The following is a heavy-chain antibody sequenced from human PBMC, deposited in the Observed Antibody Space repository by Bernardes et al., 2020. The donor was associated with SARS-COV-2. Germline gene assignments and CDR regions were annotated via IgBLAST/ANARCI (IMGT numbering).Heavy chain of an antibody. CDR3: ATAPPMGPRNWFDP. Sequence: ASMKVSCKVSGYTLTELSMHWVRQAPGKGLEWMGGFDPEDGETIYAQKFQGRVTMTEDTSTDTAYMELSSLRSEDTAVYYCATAPPMGPRNWFDPWGQGTLVTVSS. CDR2: FDPEDGET. CDR1: GYTLTELS. V-gene: IGHV1-24*01. J-gene: IGHJ5*02.